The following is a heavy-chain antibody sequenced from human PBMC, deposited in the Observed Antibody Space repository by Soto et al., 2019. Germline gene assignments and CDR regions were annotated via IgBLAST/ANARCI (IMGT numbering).Heavy chain of an antibody. CDR2: INDPASI. CDR3: ARESHDMLTGPPWVWYFDL. CDR1: GGSFSGYY. V-gene: IGHV4-34*01. Sequence: QVQLQQWGAGPLRPLETLSLTCGVAGGSFSGYYWAWIRQSPGKGLEWLGEINDPASINYNPSLQSRVSISVDTSKNHYSLDLRSVTAADTAVYYGARESHDMLTGPPWVWYFDLWGRGTLVTVSS. J-gene: IGHJ2*01. D-gene: IGHD3-9*01.